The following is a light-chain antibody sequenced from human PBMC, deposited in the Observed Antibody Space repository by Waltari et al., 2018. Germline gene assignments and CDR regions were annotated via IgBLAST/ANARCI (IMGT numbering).Light chain of an antibody. Sequence: DIVMTQSPDSLAVSLGERATINCKSSQSVLYSSNNNNYLAWYRQKPGQPPKLLFYWAPTRASGVPDRFSGSGSGTDFTLTISSLQAEDVAVYYCQQYYTTPRTFGQGTTVEIK. CDR1: QSVLYSSNNNNY. V-gene: IGKV4-1*01. J-gene: IGKJ1*01. CDR2: WAP. CDR3: QQYYTTPRT.